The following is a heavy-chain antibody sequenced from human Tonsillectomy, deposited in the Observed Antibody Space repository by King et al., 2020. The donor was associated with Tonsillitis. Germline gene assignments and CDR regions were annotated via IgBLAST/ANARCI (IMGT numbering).Heavy chain of an antibody. CDR1: GFTFSSYG. D-gene: IGHD2-15*01. V-gene: IGHV3-30*18. CDR2: ISYDGSNK. J-gene: IGHJ4*02. CDR3: AKSTHSQHFDY. Sequence: VQLVESGGGVVQPGRSLRLSCAASGFTFSSYGMHWVRQAPGKGLEWVAVISYDGSNKYYADSVKGRFTISRDNSKTTLYLQMNRLRAEDAAVYYCAKSTHSQHFDYWGQGTLGTVSS.